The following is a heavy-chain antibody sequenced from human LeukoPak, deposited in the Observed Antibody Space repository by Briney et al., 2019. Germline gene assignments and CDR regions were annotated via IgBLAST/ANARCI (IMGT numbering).Heavy chain of an antibody. CDR1: GGSINDAS. D-gene: IGHD3-10*01. J-gene: IGHJ4*02. V-gene: IGHV4-59*01. Sequence: PSETLSLTCTVSGGSINDASWNWIRKPPGQGLEWIGYIYHSGGTNYNPFLKSRLTISLDTSKNQFSLKLSSVTAADTAVYYCARVGTYYRSLDSWGQGTLVTVSS. CDR3: ARVGTYYRSLDS. CDR2: IYHSGGT.